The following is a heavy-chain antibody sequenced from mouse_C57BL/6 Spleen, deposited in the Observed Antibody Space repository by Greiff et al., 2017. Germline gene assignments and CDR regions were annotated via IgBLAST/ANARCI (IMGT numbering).Heavy chain of an antibody. D-gene: IGHD2-1*01. CDR1: GFTFSDYG. Sequence: EVQLVESGGGLVKPGGSLKLSCAASGFTFSDYGMHWVRQAPEKGLEWVAYISSGSSTIYYADTVKGRFTISRDNAKNTLFLQMTSLRSEDTAMYYCARSLSTYFDYWGQGTTLTVSS. V-gene: IGHV5-17*01. CDR3: ARSLSTYFDY. CDR2: ISSGSSTI. J-gene: IGHJ2*01.